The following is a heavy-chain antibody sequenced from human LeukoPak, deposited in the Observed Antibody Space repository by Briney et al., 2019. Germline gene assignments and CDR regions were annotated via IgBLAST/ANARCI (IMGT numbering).Heavy chain of an antibody. D-gene: IGHD6-19*01. V-gene: IGHV4-4*02. Sequence: PSGTLSLTCAVSGDSISSTNWWTWVRQPPGKGLEWIGSIYYSGSTYYNPSLKSRVTISVDTSKNQFSLKLSSVTAADTAVYYCASPGIAVADPHYYGMDVWGQGTTVTVSS. J-gene: IGHJ6*02. CDR2: IYYSGST. CDR3: ASPGIAVADPHYYGMDV. CDR1: GDSISSTNW.